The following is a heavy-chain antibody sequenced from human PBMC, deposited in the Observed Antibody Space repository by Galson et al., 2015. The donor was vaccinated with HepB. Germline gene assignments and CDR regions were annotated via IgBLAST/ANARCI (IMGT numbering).Heavy chain of an antibody. CDR3: ARDSGDYDFWSGYYRWFDP. Sequence: SLRLSCAASGFTFSSYAMHWVRQAPDKGLEWVAVISYDGSNKYYADSVKGRFTISRDNSKNTLYLQMNSLRAEDTAVYYCARDSGDYDFWSGYYRWFDPWGQGTLVTVSS. CDR2: ISYDGSNK. J-gene: IGHJ5*02. D-gene: IGHD3-3*01. V-gene: IGHV3-30-3*01. CDR1: GFTFSSYA.